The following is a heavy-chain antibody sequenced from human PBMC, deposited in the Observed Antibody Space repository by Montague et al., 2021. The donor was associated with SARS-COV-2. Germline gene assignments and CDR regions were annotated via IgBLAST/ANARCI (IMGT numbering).Heavy chain of an antibody. V-gene: IGHV3-53*05. CDR3: VSRDCYTAS. CDR1: GLIVASNY. CDR2: MYSAGNT. J-gene: IGHJ5*02. Sequence: SLRLSCATPGLIVASNYMSWVRQAPGKGLEWVSIMYSAGNTYYADSVKGRFSISSDNSKKKLYLQMNSLRPEDTAVYYCVSRDCYTASWGQGTLVTVSS. D-gene: IGHD2-21*01.